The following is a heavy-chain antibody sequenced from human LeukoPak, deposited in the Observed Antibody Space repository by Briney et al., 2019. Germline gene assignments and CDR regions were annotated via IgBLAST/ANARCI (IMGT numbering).Heavy chain of an antibody. J-gene: IGHJ4*02. D-gene: IGHD6-13*01. CDR3: AKDIRAYSSSWYYFDY. CDR2: ISWNSGSI. V-gene: IGHV3-9*01. Sequence: PGRSLRLSCAASGFTFDDYAMHWVRQAPGKGLEWVSGISWNSGSIGYADSVKGRFTISRDNAKNSLYLQMNSLRAEDTALYYYAKDIRAYSSSWYYFDYWGQGTLVTVSS. CDR1: GFTFDDYA.